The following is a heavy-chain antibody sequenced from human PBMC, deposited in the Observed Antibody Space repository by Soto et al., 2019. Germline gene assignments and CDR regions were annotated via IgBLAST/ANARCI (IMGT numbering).Heavy chain of an antibody. D-gene: IGHD2-2*01. V-gene: IGHV1-69*02. CDR2: IIPMLAVT. CDR3: SIGSWSAETFDI. Sequence: QVHLVQSGAEVKKPGSSVKVSCKAAGGTFSTYTLIWVRQAPGQGLEWMGRIIPMLAVTNSAQRFQGRVTLTADKSTSTAFMELTSLRSDDTAVYYCSIGSWSAETFDIWGHGTMVTVSS. J-gene: IGHJ3*02. CDR1: GGTFSTYT.